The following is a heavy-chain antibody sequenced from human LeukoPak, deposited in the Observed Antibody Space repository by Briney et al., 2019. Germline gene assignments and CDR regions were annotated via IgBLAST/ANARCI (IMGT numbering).Heavy chain of an antibody. Sequence: GGSLRLSCAASGFTFSSYSMNWVRQAPGKGLEWVSYISSSSTIYYADSVKGRFTISRDNAKNSLYLQMNSLRAEDTAVYYCARGVGYDNWFDPWGQGTLVTVSS. CDR1: GFTFSSYS. J-gene: IGHJ5*02. V-gene: IGHV3-48*01. D-gene: IGHD2-8*01. CDR2: ISSSSTI. CDR3: ARGVGYDNWFDP.